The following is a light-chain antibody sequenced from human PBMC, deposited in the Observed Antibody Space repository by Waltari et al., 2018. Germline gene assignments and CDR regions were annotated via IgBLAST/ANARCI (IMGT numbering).Light chain of an antibody. CDR2: GAS. CDR1: QGISRN. CDR3: QQYSNWPPIT. Sequence: EVVMTQSPDTLSVSPGERVTVSCRASQGISRNLAWFQQKLGQAPRLLIYGASTRATGVPDRFSATGSGTEFSLTISSLQSEDFAVYYCQQYSNWPPITFGQGTRLEIK. V-gene: IGKV3-15*01. J-gene: IGKJ5*01.